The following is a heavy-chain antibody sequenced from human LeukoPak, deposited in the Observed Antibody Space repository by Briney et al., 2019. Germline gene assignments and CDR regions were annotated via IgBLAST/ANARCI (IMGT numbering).Heavy chain of an antibody. CDR3: ARHGSSGWSLRSRSGWFDP. CDR2: IYYGGST. D-gene: IGHD6-19*01. CDR1: GGFISSSGYY. Sequence: PSETLSLTCTVSGGFISSSGYYWDWIRQPPGKGLEWIGNIYYGGSTYYNPSLKSRVTISVDTSRNQFSLKLSSVTAADTAVYYCARHGSSGWSLRSRSGWFDPWGQGTLVTVSS. J-gene: IGHJ5*02. V-gene: IGHV4-39*01.